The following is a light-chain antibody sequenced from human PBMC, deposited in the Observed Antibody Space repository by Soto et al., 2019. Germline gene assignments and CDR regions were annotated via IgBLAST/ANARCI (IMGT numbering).Light chain of an antibody. CDR2: EVS. CDR1: RSDVGDYDY. V-gene: IGLV2-14*01. CDR3: SSYASSSTLDVV. Sequence: QSALTQPASVSGSPGQSITISCTGTRSDVGDYDYVSWYQQHPGKAPKLMIYEVSNRPSGVSNRFSGSKSGNTASLTISGLQAEDEADYYCSSYASSSTLDVVFGGGTKVTVL. J-gene: IGLJ2*01.